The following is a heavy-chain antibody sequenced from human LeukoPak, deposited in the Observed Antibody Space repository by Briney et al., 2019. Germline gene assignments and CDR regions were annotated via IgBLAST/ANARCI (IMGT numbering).Heavy chain of an antibody. V-gene: IGHV1-18*01. CDR3: ARDRLGVWVSRSSGWSPFDY. CDR2: ISAYNGNT. D-gene: IGHD6-19*01. CDR1: GYTFTSYG. J-gene: IGHJ4*02. Sequence: ASVKVSCKASGYTFTSYGISWVRQAPGQGLEWMGWISAYNGNTNYAQKLQGRVTMTTDTSTSTAYMELRSLRSDDTAVYYCARDRLGVWVSRSSGWSPFDYWGQGTLVTVSS.